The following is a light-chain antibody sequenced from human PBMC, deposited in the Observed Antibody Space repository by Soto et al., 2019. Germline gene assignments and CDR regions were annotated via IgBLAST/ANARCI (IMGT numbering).Light chain of an antibody. J-gene: IGKJ4*01. CDR2: DAS. CDR3: QQRSNWT. Sequence: EIVLTQSPATLSLSPGERATLSCRASQSVSRYLAWYQQKPGQAPRLLIYDASNRATGIPARFSGSGSGTDFTLTISSLEPDDFAVYYCQQRSNWTFGGGTKVEIK. V-gene: IGKV3-11*01. CDR1: QSVSRY.